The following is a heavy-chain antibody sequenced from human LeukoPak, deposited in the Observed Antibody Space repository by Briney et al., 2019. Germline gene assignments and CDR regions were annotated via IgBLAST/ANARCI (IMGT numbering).Heavy chain of an antibody. V-gene: IGHV3-30*03. CDR2: ISYDGSNK. J-gene: IGHJ3*02. Sequence: GGSLRLSCAASGFTFSGYGMHWVRQAPGKGLEWVAVISYDGSNKYYADSVRGRFTISRDNSKNTLYLQMNSLRAEDTAVYYCARDTSTSWTQLDNAFDIWGQGTMVTVSS. CDR1: GFTFSGYG. D-gene: IGHD2-2*01. CDR3: ARDTSTSWTQLDNAFDI.